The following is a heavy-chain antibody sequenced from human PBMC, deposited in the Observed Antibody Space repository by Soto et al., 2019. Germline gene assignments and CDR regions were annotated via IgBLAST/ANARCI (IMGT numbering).Heavy chain of an antibody. J-gene: IGHJ4*02. CDR3: ARRVAYSSSSGYFDY. D-gene: IGHD6-6*01. Sequence: SETLSLPCTVSGGSISSRSYYWGWIRQPPGKGLEWIGSIYYSGSTYYNPSLKSRVTISVDTSKNQFSLKLSSVTAADTAVYYCARRVAYSSSSGYFDYWGQGTLVTVSS. V-gene: IGHV4-39*01. CDR2: IYYSGST. CDR1: GGSISSRSYY.